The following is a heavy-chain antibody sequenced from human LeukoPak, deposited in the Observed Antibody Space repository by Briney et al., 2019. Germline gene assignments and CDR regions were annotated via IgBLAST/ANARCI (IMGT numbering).Heavy chain of an antibody. V-gene: IGHV4-31*03. D-gene: IGHD6-13*01. Sequence: PSQTLSLTCTVSGGSISNGGYYWTWIRQHPGKGLEWIGYIYYSGNTYYSPSLKSRLTISIDTSKNQFSLKLSSVTAADTAVYYCASRSIAAAGVSWFDPWGQGTLVTVSS. CDR2: IYYSGNT. CDR1: GGSISNGGYY. CDR3: ASRSIAAAGVSWFDP. J-gene: IGHJ5*02.